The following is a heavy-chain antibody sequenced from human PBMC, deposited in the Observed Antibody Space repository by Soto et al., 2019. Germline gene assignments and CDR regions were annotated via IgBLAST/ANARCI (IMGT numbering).Heavy chain of an antibody. D-gene: IGHD2-15*01. CDR2: IYESGDINYS. CDR1: GGSVTSSTW. J-gene: IGHJ5*02. CDR3: GRGCSISGRGGGLSWFDP. Sequence: QVQLQESGPGLVKPSETLSLTCAVSGGSVTSSTWWSWVRQPPEKCLEWIAEIYESGDINYSNYTPSLNIPVSILLDQCKNSSALNLIPVTAAHTALFYWGRGCSISGRGGGLSWFDPRCQGTQVTVSS. V-gene: IGHV4-4*02.